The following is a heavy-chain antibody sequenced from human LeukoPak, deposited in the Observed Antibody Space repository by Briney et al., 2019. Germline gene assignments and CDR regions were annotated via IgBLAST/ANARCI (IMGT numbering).Heavy chain of an antibody. CDR1: GFTFSNYA. CDR2: LNGRGDSP. Sequence: GGSLRLSCAASGFTFSNYAISWVRQAPGKGLEWVSSLNGRGDSPYYADSVKGRFTISRDNSKNTLYLQMHSLRVEDTAVYYCAKGPHRDYWDQGTLLTVSS. V-gene: IGHV3-23*01. J-gene: IGHJ4*02. CDR3: AKGPHRDY.